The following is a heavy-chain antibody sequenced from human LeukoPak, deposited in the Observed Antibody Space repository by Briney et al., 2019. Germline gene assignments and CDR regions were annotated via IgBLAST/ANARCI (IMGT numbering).Heavy chain of an antibody. Sequence: ASVKVSCKASGYIFTNYYIYWVRQAPGQGVEWMGIINPSGGSTSYAQKFQGRVTMTRDTSTSTVYMELRSLRSEDTAVYYCARVRVGSWYYFDYWGQGTLVTVSS. J-gene: IGHJ4*02. V-gene: IGHV1-46*01. D-gene: IGHD6-13*01. CDR3: ARVRVGSWYYFDY. CDR2: INPSGGST. CDR1: GYIFTNYY.